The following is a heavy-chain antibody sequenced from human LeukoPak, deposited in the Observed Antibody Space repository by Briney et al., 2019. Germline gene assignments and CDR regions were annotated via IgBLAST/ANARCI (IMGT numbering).Heavy chain of an antibody. Sequence: ASVKVSCKASGYTFTSYGISWVRQAPGQGLELMGWISAYNGNTNYAQKLQGRVTMTTDTSTSTAYMELRSLRSDDTAVYYCARSELRYFDWLLMNNWFDPWGQGTLVTVSS. CDR3: ARSELRYFDWLLMNNWFDP. D-gene: IGHD3-9*01. CDR1: GYTFTSYG. J-gene: IGHJ5*02. CDR2: ISAYNGNT. V-gene: IGHV1-18*01.